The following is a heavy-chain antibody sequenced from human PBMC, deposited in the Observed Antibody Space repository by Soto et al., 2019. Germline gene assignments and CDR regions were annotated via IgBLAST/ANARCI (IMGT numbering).Heavy chain of an antibody. CDR3: ARVMGYQLLDY. CDR2: IYYSGST. CDR1: GGSISSYY. J-gene: IGHJ4*02. D-gene: IGHD2-2*01. V-gene: IGHV4-59*01. Sequence: SVTLSLTCTVSGGSISSYYWSWIRQPPGKGLEWIGYIYYSGSTNYNPSLKSRVTISVDTSKNQFSLKLSSVTAADTAVYYCARVMGYQLLDYWGQGTLVTVSS.